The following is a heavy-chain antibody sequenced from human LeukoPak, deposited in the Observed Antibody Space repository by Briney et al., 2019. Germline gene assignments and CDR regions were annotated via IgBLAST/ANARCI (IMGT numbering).Heavy chain of an antibody. V-gene: IGHV3-66*01. D-gene: IGHD4-11*01. CDR2: MYSGGST. J-gene: IGHJ6*02. CDR1: GFTFSSYY. Sequence: GGSLRLSCAASGFTFSSYYMTWVRQAPGKGLEWVSVMYSGGSTYYADSVKGRVAISRDNSQNTVFLQMNSVRVEDTAVYYCARSYSNHLFGMDVWGQGTAVIVSS. CDR3: ARSYSNHLFGMDV.